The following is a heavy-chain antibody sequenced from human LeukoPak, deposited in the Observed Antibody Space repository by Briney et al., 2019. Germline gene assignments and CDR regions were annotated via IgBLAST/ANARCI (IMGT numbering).Heavy chain of an antibody. D-gene: IGHD2-15*01. V-gene: IGHV4-59*01. CDR1: VGSISSYY. CDR2: NSYSGST. Sequence: PSETLLLTCTVPVGSISSYYWSWIRQPPGKGLEWIGYNSYSGSTNYNPSLKSRVTIALDTSKRQLSLKLGSVTAADTAVYYCTRDCSGGSCYPHYYYYGMDVWGQGITVTVSS. CDR3: TRDCSGGSCYPHYYYYGMDV. J-gene: IGHJ6*02.